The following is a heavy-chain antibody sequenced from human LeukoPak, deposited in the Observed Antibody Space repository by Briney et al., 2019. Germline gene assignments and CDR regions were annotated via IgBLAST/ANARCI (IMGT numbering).Heavy chain of an antibody. CDR2: INPNSGGT. J-gene: IGHJ4*02. CDR1: GYTFTGYY. Sequence: ASVKVSCKASGYTFTGYYMHWVRQAPGQGLEWMGWINPNSGGTNYAQKFQGRVTMTRDTSISTAYMELSRLRSDDTAVYYCARAYYGSGSHSKIDYWGQGTLVTVSS. CDR3: ARAYYGSGSHSKIDY. V-gene: IGHV1-2*02. D-gene: IGHD3-10*01.